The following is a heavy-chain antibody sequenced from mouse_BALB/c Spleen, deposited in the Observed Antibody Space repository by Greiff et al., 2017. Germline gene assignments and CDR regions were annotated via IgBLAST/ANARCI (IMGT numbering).Heavy chain of an antibody. V-gene: IGHV3-2*02. CDR1: GYSITSDYA. J-gene: IGHJ1*01. D-gene: IGHD1-1*01. CDR2: ISYSGST. CDR3: ARRSSYGYWYFDV. Sequence: EVQLQESGPGLVKPSQSLSLTCTVTGYSITSDYAWNWIRQFPGNKLEWMGYISYSGSTSYNPSLKSRISITRDTSKNQFFLQLNSVTTEDTATYYCARRSSYGYWYFDVWGAGTTVTVSS.